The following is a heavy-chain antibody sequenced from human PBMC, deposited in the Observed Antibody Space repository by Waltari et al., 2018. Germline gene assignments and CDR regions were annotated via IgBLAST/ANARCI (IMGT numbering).Heavy chain of an antibody. V-gene: IGHV1-2*02. CDR2: VNPHADIT. J-gene: IGHJ5*02. D-gene: IGHD4-17*01. CDR3: ARSVAVTTFGCQFDP. Sequence: QVQLVQSGAEVKKPGASVKVSCKASGYTFTAYFLHWLRQAPGQGLEWIGGVNPHADITVYAQNVRDRVTVTMDTSISTAYMELNGLRSDDTAIYYCARSVAVTTFGCQFDPWGQGTLVTVSS. CDR1: GYTFTAYF.